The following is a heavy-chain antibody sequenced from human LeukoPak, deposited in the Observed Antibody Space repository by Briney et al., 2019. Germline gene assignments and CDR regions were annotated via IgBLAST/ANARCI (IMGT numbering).Heavy chain of an antibody. CDR3: ARARYCTNGVCRHYDY. J-gene: IGHJ4*02. Sequence: SETLSLTCAVSGYSISSSSWWGWIRQPPGKGLEWIGEINHSGSTNYNPSLKSRVTISVDTSKNQFSLKLSSVTAADTAVYYCARARYCTNGVCRHYDYWGQGTLVTVSS. V-gene: IGHV4-4*02. CDR1: GYSISSSSW. D-gene: IGHD2-8*01. CDR2: INHSGST.